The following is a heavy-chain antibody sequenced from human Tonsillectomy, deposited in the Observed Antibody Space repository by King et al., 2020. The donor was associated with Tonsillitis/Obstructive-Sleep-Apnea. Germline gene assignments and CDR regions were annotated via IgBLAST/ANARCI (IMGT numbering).Heavy chain of an antibody. CDR3: ARHTLQDGDAFDI. D-gene: IGHD4-11*01. Sequence: QLQESGPGLVKPSETLSLTCTVSGGSISSYYWSWIRQPPGKGLEWIGYIYYSGSTNYNPSLKSRVTISVDTSKNQFSLKLSSVTAADTAVYYCARHTLQDGDAFDIWGQGTMVTVSS. V-gene: IGHV4-59*08. CDR2: IYYSGST. J-gene: IGHJ3*02. CDR1: GGSISSYY.